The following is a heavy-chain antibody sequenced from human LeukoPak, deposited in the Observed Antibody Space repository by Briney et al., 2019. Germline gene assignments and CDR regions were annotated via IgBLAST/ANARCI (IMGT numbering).Heavy chain of an antibody. D-gene: IGHD3-10*01. CDR2: TNHSGST. V-gene: IGHV4-34*01. CDR3: ARAAGSYAFDI. Sequence: PSETLSLTCAVYGGSFSGYYWSWIRQPPEKGLEWIGETNHSGSTNYNPSLKSRVTISVDTSKNQFSLKLSSVTAEDTAVYYCARAAGSYAFDIWGQGTMVTVSS. J-gene: IGHJ3*02. CDR1: GGSFSGYY.